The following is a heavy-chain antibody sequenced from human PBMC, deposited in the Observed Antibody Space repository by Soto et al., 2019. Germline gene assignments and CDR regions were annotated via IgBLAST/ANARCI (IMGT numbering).Heavy chain of an antibody. CDR3: AKGSSYCGGDCEYYFDC. Sequence: EVQLLESGGGLVQPGESLRLSCAASGFTFSSYGMSWVRQAPGKGLEWVSAISGSGGRTNYADSVKGRLTISRDNSMNTLYLQLNNLSAEDTAVYYCAKGSSYCGGDCEYYFDCWGQGTLVTVSS. V-gene: IGHV3-23*01. CDR1: GFTFSSYG. CDR2: ISGSGGRT. J-gene: IGHJ4*02. D-gene: IGHD2-21*02.